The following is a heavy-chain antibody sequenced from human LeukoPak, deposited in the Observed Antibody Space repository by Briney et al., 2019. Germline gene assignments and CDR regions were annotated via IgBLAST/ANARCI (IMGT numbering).Heavy chain of an antibody. V-gene: IGHV4-59*01. Sequence: SETLSLTCTVSGGSISSYFWSWIRQPPGKGLEWIGYIYYSRSTNYNPSLESRVTISVDTSKNQFSLKVTSVTAADTAVYYCARGLYDSSGYYYFYFDYWGQGTLVTVSS. CDR3: ARGLYDSSGYYYFYFDY. D-gene: IGHD3-22*01. CDR1: GGSISSYF. CDR2: IYYSRST. J-gene: IGHJ4*02.